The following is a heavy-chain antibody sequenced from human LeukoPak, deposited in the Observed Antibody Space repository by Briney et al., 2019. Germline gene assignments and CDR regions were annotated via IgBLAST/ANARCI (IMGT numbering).Heavy chain of an antibody. CDR1: GFTFSSYA. V-gene: IGHV3-23*01. Sequence: QAGGSLRLSCAASGFTFSSYAMNWVRQAPGKGLEWVSGISGSGDSTYYADSVKGRFTISRDTSKNTLYLQMNSLRAEDPAVYYCANRFGGYYYWGQGTRVTVSS. CDR3: ANRFGGYYY. D-gene: IGHD5-12*01. CDR2: ISGSGDST. J-gene: IGHJ4*02.